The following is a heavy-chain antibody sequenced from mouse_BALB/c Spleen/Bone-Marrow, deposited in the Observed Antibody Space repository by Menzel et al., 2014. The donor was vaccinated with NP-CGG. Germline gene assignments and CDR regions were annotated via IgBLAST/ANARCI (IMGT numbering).Heavy chain of an antibody. CDR2: ISTYYGDA. CDR1: GYTFTDYA. CDR3: ARSGKVRNAMDY. D-gene: IGHD2-14*01. V-gene: IGHV1S137*01. Sequence: VKLVESGAELVRPGVSVKISCKGSGYTFTDYAMHWVEQSHAKSLEWIGVISTYYGDASYNQKFKGKATMTVDKSSSTAYMELARLTSEDSAIYYCARSGKVRNAMDYWGQGTSVTVSS. J-gene: IGHJ4*01.